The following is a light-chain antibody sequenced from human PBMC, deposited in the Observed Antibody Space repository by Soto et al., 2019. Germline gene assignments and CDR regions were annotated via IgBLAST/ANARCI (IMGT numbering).Light chain of an antibody. CDR1: QSISSY. CDR3: QQRSIWPPLT. Sequence: EIVLTQSPATLSLSPGARATLSCRASQSISSYLAWYQQKPGQAPRLLIYDASNRATGIPARFSGSGSGTDFTLTISSLEPEDFAVYYCQQRSIWPPLTFGGGTKVEI. CDR2: DAS. J-gene: IGKJ4*01. V-gene: IGKV3-11*01.